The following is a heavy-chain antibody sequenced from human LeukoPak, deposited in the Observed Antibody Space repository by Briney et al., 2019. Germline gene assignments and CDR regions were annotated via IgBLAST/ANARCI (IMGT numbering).Heavy chain of an antibody. V-gene: IGHV3-23*01. CDR3: AKAAQVAGRPNLGGHFDY. J-gene: IGHJ4*02. CDR2: ISGSGGST. CDR1: GYSISSGYY. Sequence: ETLSLTCTVSGYSISSGYYWGWIRQPPGKGLEWVSTISGSGGSTYYAESVKGRFTISRDNNKNTLYLQMNSLRADDTAVYYCAKAAQVAGRPNLGGHFDYWGQGTLVTVS. D-gene: IGHD6-6*01.